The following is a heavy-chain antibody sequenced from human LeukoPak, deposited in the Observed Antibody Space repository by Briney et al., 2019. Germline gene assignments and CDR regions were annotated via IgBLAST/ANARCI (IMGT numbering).Heavy chain of an antibody. J-gene: IGHJ4*02. D-gene: IGHD1-1*01. V-gene: IGHV4-30-4*08. CDR3: ARYGTVLLWGNFDY. Sequence: PSQTPSLTCTVSGGSISSGDYYWSWIRQPPGKGLEWIGCIYYSGSTYYNPSLKSRVTISVDTSKNQFSLKLSSVTAADTAVYYCARYGTVLLWGNFDYWGLGTLVTVSS. CDR2: IYYSGST. CDR1: GGSISSGDYY.